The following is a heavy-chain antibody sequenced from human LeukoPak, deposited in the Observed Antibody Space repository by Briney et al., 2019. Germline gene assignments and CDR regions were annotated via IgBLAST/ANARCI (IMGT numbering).Heavy chain of an antibody. D-gene: IGHD3-22*01. CDR3: ARTLYYYDSSGYGGIGY. CDR1: GFTFSSYW. Sequence: QPGGSLRLSCAASGFTFSSYWMSWVRQAPGKGLEWVANIRQDGSEKYYVDSVKGRFTISRDNAKNSLYLQMNSLRAEDTAVYYCARTLYYYDSSGYGGIGYWGQGTLVTVSS. V-gene: IGHV3-7*01. J-gene: IGHJ4*02. CDR2: IRQDGSEK.